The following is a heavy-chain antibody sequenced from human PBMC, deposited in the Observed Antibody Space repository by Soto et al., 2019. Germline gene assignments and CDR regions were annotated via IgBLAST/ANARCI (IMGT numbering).Heavy chain of an antibody. D-gene: IGHD4-17*01. Sequence: QVQLVESGGGVVQPGRSLRLSCAASGFTFSSYGMHWVRQAPGKGLEWVAVISYAGSNKYYADSVKGRFTISRDNSKNTLYPQMNSLRAEDTAVYYCAKPPYGDFPAEYFQHWGQGTLVTVSS. CDR3: AKPPYGDFPAEYFQH. CDR2: ISYAGSNK. V-gene: IGHV3-30*18. CDR1: GFTFSSYG. J-gene: IGHJ1*01.